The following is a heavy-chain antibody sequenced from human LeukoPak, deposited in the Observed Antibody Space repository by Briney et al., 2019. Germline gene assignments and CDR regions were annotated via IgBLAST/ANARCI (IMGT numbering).Heavy chain of an antibody. Sequence: SQTLSLTCAISGDSVSSSSAAWLWIRQSPSRGLEWLARTYYRSKWYNDYAVSVKSRLTINPDTSKYQFSLQLNSVTPDDTAVYYCARAQSGGYLDYWGQGTLVTVSS. J-gene: IGHJ4*02. CDR2: TYYRSKWYN. CDR1: GDSVSSSSAA. V-gene: IGHV6-1*01. D-gene: IGHD2-8*02. CDR3: ARAQSGGYLDY.